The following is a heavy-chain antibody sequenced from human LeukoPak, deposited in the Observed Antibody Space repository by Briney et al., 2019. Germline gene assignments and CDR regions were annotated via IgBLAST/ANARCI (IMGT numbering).Heavy chain of an antibody. V-gene: IGHV7-4-1*02. D-gene: IGHD3-22*01. CDR1: GYTFTRYA. CDR3: ARYYYDSSGNANYLDY. Sequence: VASVKVSCKASGYTFTRYAMNWVRQAPGQGLEWMGWINTNSGKPTYDQGFTGRFVFSLDTSVSTAYLRISSLKAGDTAVYYCARYYYDSSGNANYLDYWGQGTLVTVSS. J-gene: IGHJ4*02. CDR2: INTNSGKP.